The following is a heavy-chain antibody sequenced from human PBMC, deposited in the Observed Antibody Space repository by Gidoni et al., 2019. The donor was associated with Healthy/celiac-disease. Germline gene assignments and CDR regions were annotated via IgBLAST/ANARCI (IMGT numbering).Heavy chain of an antibody. D-gene: IGHD2-2*01. CDR2: ISGSGGST. V-gene: IGHV3-23*01. Sequence: EVQLLESGGGLVQPGGSLRLSCAASGFTFRSYAMSWVRQAPGKGLEWVSAISGSGGSTYYADSVKGRFTISRDNSKNTLYLQMNSLRAEDTAVYYCAKERGYCSSTSCYPEYFQHWGQGTLVTVSS. J-gene: IGHJ1*01. CDR1: GFTFRSYA. CDR3: AKERGYCSSTSCYPEYFQH.